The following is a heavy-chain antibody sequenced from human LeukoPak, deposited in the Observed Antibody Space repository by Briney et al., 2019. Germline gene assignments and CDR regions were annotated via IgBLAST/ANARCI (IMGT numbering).Heavy chain of an antibody. J-gene: IGHJ4*02. CDR2: ISGSGGST. Sequence: PGGSLRLSCAASGFTFSSYAMSWVRQAPGKGLEWVSAISGSGGSTYHADSVKGRFTISRDNAKSTLYLQMNSLRAEDTAVYYCASEKPYWNGLDYWGQGTLVTVSS. CDR1: GFTFSSYA. V-gene: IGHV3-23*01. CDR3: ASEKPYWNGLDY. D-gene: IGHD1-1*01.